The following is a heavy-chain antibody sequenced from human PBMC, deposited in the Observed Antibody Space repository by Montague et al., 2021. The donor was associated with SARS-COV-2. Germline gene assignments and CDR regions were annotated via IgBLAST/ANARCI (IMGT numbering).Heavy chain of an antibody. CDR2: IDYSGST. J-gene: IGHJ5*01. CDR3: ATHGGQWLLSVYWFDS. CDR1: GGSISSRCYY. D-gene: IGHD6-19*01. Sequence: SETLSLTCTVSGGSISSRCYYWGWLRQPPGKGLEWIGSIDYSGSTYYNPSLKSRVTISVDTSKNQFSLKLNSVTAADTAVYYCATHGGQWLLSVYWFDSWGQGTLVTVSS. V-gene: IGHV4-39*01.